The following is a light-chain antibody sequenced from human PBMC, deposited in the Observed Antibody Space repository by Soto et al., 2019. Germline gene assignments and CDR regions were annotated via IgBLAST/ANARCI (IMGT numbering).Light chain of an antibody. CDR3: QQYGGSPYS. V-gene: IGKV3-20*01. CDR1: QSVSNSY. CDR2: DAS. J-gene: IGKJ2*01. Sequence: IVLTQSPGTLSLSPGERATLSCRASQSVSNSYLAWYQQKPGQAPRLLIYDASSRATGISDRFSGSGSGTDFIFTISRLEPEDFAVYYCQQYGGSPYSFRRGIKLEIK.